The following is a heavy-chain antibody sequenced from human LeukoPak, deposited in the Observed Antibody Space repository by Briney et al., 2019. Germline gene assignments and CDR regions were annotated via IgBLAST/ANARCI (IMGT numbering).Heavy chain of an antibody. D-gene: IGHD6-6*01. Sequence: SETLSLTCAVYGGSFSGYYWSWIRQPPGKGLEWIGEINHSGSTNYNPSLKSRVTTSVDTSKNQFSLKLSSVTAADTAVYYCARVAARAFDIWGQGTMVTVSS. CDR3: ARVAARAFDI. J-gene: IGHJ3*02. CDR1: GGSFSGYY. CDR2: INHSGST. V-gene: IGHV4-34*01.